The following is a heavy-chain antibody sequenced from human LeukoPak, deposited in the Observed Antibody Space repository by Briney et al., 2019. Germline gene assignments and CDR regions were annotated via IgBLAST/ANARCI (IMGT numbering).Heavy chain of an antibody. CDR3: ARAPNWGYYVDY. Sequence: PGGSLRLSCAASGFTFSSYSMNCVRRAPGKGMEWVSYISSSSSTIYYADSVKGRFTISRDNAKNSLYLQMNSLRAEDTAVYYCARAPNWGYYVDYWGQGTLVTVSS. V-gene: IGHV3-48*01. CDR1: GFTFSSYS. D-gene: IGHD7-27*01. J-gene: IGHJ4*02. CDR2: ISSSSSTI.